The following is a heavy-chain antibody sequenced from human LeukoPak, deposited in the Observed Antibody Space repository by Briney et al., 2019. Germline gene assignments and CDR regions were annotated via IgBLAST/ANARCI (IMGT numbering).Heavy chain of an antibody. V-gene: IGHV3-23*01. Sequence: GGSLRLSCAASGFTFSSYAMIWVRQAPGKGLEWVSDISDSGGNTYYADSVKGRFTISRDNSKNTLYLQMNSLRAEDTAVYYCAKGEIAVAANFDYWGQGTLVTVSS. CDR1: GFTFSSYA. J-gene: IGHJ4*02. CDR3: AKGEIAVAANFDY. D-gene: IGHD6-19*01. CDR2: ISDSGGNT.